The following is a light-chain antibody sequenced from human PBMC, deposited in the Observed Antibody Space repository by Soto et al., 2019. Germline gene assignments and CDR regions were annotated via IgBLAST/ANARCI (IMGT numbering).Light chain of an antibody. CDR3: QQYGSSPWT. V-gene: IGKV3-20*01. CDR2: GAS. J-gene: IGKJ1*01. CDR1: ETVAGSY. Sequence: EIVLTQSPGTLSLSPGERATLYCRASETVAGSYLAWYQQKPGQAPRLLIHGASTRATGIADRFSGSGSGTDFTLTISRLEPEDFAVYYCQQYGSSPWTFGQGTKVDIK.